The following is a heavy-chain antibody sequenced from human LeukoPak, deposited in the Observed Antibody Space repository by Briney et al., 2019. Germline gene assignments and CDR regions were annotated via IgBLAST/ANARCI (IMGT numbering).Heavy chain of an antibody. CDR3: ARLPDY. Sequence: SETLSLTCTVSGGXISSSTYYWGWIRQPPGKGLEWVGSIYYSGDTYYNPSLKSRITISVDTSKNQFSLKLSSVTAADTAVYHCARLPDYWGQGTLVTVSS. CDR1: GGXISSSTYY. V-gene: IGHV4-39*01. J-gene: IGHJ4*02. CDR2: IYYSGDT.